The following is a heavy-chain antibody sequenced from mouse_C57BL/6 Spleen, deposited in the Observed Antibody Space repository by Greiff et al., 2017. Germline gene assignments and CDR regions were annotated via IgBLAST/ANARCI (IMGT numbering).Heavy chain of an antibody. CDR2: FYPGSGSI. D-gene: IGHD1-1*01. CDR3: ARHGRVLLRSFMITTEDGWFAY. Sequence: VKLQESGAELVKPGASVKLSCKASGYTFTEYTIHWVKQRSGQGLEWIGWFYPGSGSIKYNEKFNDKVTLTADKSSSTVYMELSRLTSEDSAVYFCARHGRVLLRSFMITTEDGWFAYWGQGTLVTVSA. CDR1: GYTFTEYT. V-gene: IGHV1-62-2*01. J-gene: IGHJ3*01.